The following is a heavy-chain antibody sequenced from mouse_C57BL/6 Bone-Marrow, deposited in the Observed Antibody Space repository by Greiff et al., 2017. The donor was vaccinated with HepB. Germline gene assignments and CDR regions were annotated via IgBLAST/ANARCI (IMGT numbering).Heavy chain of an antibody. CDR2: IYPYNGVS. D-gene: IGHD2-3*01. V-gene: IGHV1-31*01. J-gene: IGHJ1*03. CDR1: GYSFTGYY. Sequence: VQLQQSGPELVKPGASVKISCKASGYSFTGYYMHWVKQSHGNILDWIGYIYPYNGVSSYNQKFKGNATLTVDKSSSTAYMELRSLTSEDSAVYYCARLSIYDGYWYFDVWGTGTTVTVSS. CDR3: ARLSIYDGYWYFDV.